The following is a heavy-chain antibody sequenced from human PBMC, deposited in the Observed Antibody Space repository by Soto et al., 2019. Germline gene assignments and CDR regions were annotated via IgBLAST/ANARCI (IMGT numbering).Heavy chain of an antibody. CDR1: GGSLSDHY. J-gene: IGHJ4*02. D-gene: IGHD6-6*01. CDR2: INHGGNT. V-gene: IGHV4-34*01. CDR3: AKTIAARGVEDY. Sequence: SDTLSLTCAVYGGSLSDHYCSWIRQPPGKGLEWIGKINHGGNTNYNPSLKRRVTISVDTSKNQYSLKLSSVTAADTAVYYCAKTIAARGVEDYWGQGTLVTVSS.